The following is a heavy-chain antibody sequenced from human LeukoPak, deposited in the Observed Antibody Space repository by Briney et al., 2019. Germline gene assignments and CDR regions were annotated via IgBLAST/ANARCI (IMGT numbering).Heavy chain of an antibody. J-gene: IGHJ4*02. CDR3: AKEIGGYSYGPDLFDY. Sequence: PGGSLRLSCAASRFTFSSYAMSWVRQAPGKGLEWVSAISGSGGSTYYADSVKGRFTISRDNSKNTLYLQMNSLRAEDTAVYYCAKEIGGYSYGPDLFDYWGQGTLVTVSS. CDR1: RFTFSSYA. CDR2: ISGSGGST. D-gene: IGHD5-18*01. V-gene: IGHV3-23*01.